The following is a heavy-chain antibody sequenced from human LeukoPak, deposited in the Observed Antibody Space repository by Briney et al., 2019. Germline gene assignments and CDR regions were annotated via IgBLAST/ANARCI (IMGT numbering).Heavy chain of an antibody. CDR2: ISYDGSNK. V-gene: IGHV3-30*18. Sequence: GESLRLSCAASGFTFSSYGMHWVRQAPGKGLEWVAVISYDGSNKYYADSVKGRFTISRDNSKNTLYLQMNSLRAEDTAVYYCAKDRRWLYYYYYGMDVWGQGTTVIVSS. CDR1: GFTFSSYG. J-gene: IGHJ6*02. CDR3: AKDRRWLYYYYYGMDV. D-gene: IGHD4-23*01.